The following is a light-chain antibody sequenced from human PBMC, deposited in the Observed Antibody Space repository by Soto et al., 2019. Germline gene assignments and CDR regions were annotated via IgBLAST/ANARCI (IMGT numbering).Light chain of an antibody. J-gene: IGKJ4*01. CDR2: DAS. CDR3: QQYGHSPLT. V-gene: IGKV3-11*01. CDR1: QSIGSY. Sequence: EIVLTQSPATLSLSLGERATPSCRASQSIGSYLAWYQHKLGQPPRLLIYDASNRATGIPVRFSGSGSGTDFTLTINKLEPGDSAVYYCQQYGHSPLTFGGGTKVDIK.